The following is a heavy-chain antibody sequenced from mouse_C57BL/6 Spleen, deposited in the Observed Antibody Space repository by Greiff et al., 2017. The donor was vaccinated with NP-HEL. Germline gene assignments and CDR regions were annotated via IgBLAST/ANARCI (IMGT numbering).Heavy chain of an antibody. V-gene: IGHV1-74*01. CDR3: AILGICGSRRFAY. Sequence: VQLQQSGAELVKPGASVKVSCKASGYTFTSYWMHWVKQRPGQGLEWIGRIHPSDSVTNYNQKFKGKATLTVDKSSSTAYMQLTSLTSVDSAVYYCAILGICGSRRFAYWGQGALVTVSA. CDR1: GYTFTSYW. J-gene: IGHJ3*01. D-gene: IGHD1-1*02. CDR2: IHPSDSVT.